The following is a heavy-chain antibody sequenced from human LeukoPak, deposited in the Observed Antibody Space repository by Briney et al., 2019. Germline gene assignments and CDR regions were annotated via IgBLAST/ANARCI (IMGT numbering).Heavy chain of an antibody. CDR3: ARLGAAGPLFDY. V-gene: IGHV3-7*01. J-gene: IGHJ4*02. D-gene: IGHD6-13*01. CDR1: GFTFSDYW. Sequence: PGGSLRLSCAASGFTFSDYWMTWVRQAPGKGLEWVANIKQDGSEKFYVDSVKGRFTISRDNAKNSVFLQINSLRDEDTAVYYCARLGAAGPLFDYWGQGTLVTVSS. CDR2: IKQDGSEK.